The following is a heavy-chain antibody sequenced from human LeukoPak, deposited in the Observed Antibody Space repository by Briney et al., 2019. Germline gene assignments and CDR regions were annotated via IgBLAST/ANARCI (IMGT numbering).Heavy chain of an antibody. Sequence: PGGSLRLSCAASGFTVSSNYMSWVCQAPGKGLEWVSVIYAGGSTYYADSVKGRFTISRDNSKNTLYLQMNSLRAEDTAVYYCATLPTTVTTFAYWGRGTLVTVSS. CDR3: ATLPTTVTTFAY. V-gene: IGHV3-53*01. J-gene: IGHJ4*02. D-gene: IGHD4-17*01. CDR2: IYAGGST. CDR1: GFTVSSNY.